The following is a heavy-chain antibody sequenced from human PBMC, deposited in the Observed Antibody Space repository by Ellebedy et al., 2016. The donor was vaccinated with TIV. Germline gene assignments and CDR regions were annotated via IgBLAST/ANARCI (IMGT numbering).Heavy chain of an antibody. V-gene: IGHV1-24*01. D-gene: IGHD6-6*01. Sequence: ASVKVSCXVSGYTLTELSMHWVRQAPGKGLEWMGGFDPEDGETIYAQKFQGRVTMTEDTSTDTAYMELSSLRSEDTAVYYCATLPSSIAARRGTLDYWGQGTLVTVSS. CDR1: GYTLTELS. CDR2: FDPEDGET. CDR3: ATLPSSIAARRGTLDY. J-gene: IGHJ4*02.